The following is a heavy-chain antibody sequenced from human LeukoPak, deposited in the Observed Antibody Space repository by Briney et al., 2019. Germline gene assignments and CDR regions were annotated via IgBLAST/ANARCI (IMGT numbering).Heavy chain of an antibody. D-gene: IGHD3-9*01. V-gene: IGHV3-21*01. CDR3: ARDYQVYYDILTGPRYFDY. Sequence: GGSLRLSCAASGFTFSSYSMNWVRQAPGKGLEWVSSIISSSSSYIYYADSVKGRFTISRDNAKNSLYLQMNSLRAEDTAVYYCARDYQVYYDILTGPRYFDYWGQGTLVTVSS. CDR1: GFTFSSYS. J-gene: IGHJ4*02. CDR2: IISSSSSYI.